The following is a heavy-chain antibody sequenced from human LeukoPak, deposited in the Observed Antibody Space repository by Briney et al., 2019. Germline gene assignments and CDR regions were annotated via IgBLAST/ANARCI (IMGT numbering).Heavy chain of an antibody. CDR3: AREENIAVAGIDI. J-gene: IGHJ3*02. CDR2: TNHSGST. Sequence: SETLSLTCAVYGGSFSGYYWSWIRQPPGKGLEWIGETNHSGSTNYNPSLKSRVTISVDTSKNQFSLKLSSVTAADTAVYYCAREENIAVAGIDIWGQGTMVTVSS. V-gene: IGHV4-34*01. D-gene: IGHD6-19*01. CDR1: GGSFSGYY.